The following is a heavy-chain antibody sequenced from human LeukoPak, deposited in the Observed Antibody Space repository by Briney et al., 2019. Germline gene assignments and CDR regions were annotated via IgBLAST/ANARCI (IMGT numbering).Heavy chain of an antibody. Sequence: GGSLRLSCAASGFTVSSNYMSWVRQAPGKGLEWVSVIYSGGNTYYADSVEGRFTISRDNSKNTLYLQMNSLRAEDTAVYYCARGIGSQLRSGWFNPWGQGTLVTVSS. CDR3: ARGIGSQLRSGWFNP. CDR2: IYSGGNT. V-gene: IGHV3-66*01. J-gene: IGHJ5*02. CDR1: GFTVSSNY. D-gene: IGHD3-3*01.